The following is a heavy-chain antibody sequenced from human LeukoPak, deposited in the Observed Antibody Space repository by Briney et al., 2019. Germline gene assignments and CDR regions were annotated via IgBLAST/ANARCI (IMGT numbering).Heavy chain of an antibody. CDR2: IYTSGST. J-gene: IGHJ5*02. CDR3: AREEEFTTRP. D-gene: IGHD3-22*01. CDR1: GGSISSGSYY. Sequence: SQTLSLTCTVSGGSISSGSYYWSWIRQPAGKGLEWIGRIYTSGSTNYNPSLKSRVTISVDTSKNQFSLKLSSVTAADTALYYCAREEEFTTRPWGQGTLVTVSS. V-gene: IGHV4-61*02.